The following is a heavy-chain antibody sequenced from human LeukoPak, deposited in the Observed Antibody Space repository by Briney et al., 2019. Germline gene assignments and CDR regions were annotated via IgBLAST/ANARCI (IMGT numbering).Heavy chain of an antibody. V-gene: IGHV1-24*01. CDR2: FDPEDGET. J-gene: IGHJ3*02. Sequence: ASVKVSCKVSGYTLTELSMHWVRQAPGKGLEWMGGFDPEDGETIYAQKFQGRVTMTEDTSTDTVYMELSSLRSEDTAVYYCAMRIAAAGTGFGAFDIWGQGTMVTASS. CDR1: GYTLTELS. CDR3: AMRIAAAGTGFGAFDI. D-gene: IGHD6-13*01.